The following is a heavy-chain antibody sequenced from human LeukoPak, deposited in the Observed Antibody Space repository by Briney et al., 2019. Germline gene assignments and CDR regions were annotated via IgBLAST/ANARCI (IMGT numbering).Heavy chain of an antibody. Sequence: GGSLRLSCAASGFTFSSYAMSWVRQAPGKGLEWVSAISGSGGSTYYADSVKGRFTISRDNSKNTLYLQMNSLRAEDTAVYYCAKARGYCSGGSCYSNYFGYWGQGTLVTVSS. CDR2: ISGSGGST. J-gene: IGHJ4*02. CDR1: GFTFSSYA. V-gene: IGHV3-23*01. D-gene: IGHD2-15*01. CDR3: AKARGYCSGGSCYSNYFGY.